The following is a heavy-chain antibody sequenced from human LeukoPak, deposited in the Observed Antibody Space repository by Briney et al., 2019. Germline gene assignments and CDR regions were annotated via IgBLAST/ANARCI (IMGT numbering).Heavy chain of an antibody. D-gene: IGHD6-19*01. CDR3: AKDVIAVAGTTNYYFDY. Sequence: GGSLRLSCAASGFTFSSYSMNWVRQAPGKGLEWVSYISSSSSTIYYADSVKGRFTISRDNAKNSLYLQMNSLRAEDTALYYCAKDVIAVAGTTNYYFDYWGQGTLVTVSS. CDR2: ISSSSSTI. CDR1: GFTFSSYS. V-gene: IGHV3-48*04. J-gene: IGHJ4*02.